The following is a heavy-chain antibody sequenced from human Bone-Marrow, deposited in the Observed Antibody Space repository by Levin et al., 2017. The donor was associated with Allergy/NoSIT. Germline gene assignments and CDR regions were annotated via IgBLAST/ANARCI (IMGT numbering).Heavy chain of an antibody. CDR1: GYSFTSNW. J-gene: IGHJ4*02. D-gene: IGHD3-9*01. Sequence: GASVKVSCKTSGYSFTSNWIGWVRQMPEKGLEWMGIIYPGDSDTKYSPSFQGQVTISADRSIDTAYLQWSSLKASDTAMYYCARLMTPYYDVLTGSNYFDYWGQGTLVTVSS. CDR3: ARLMTPYYDVLTGSNYFDY. CDR2: IYPGDSDT. V-gene: IGHV5-51*01.